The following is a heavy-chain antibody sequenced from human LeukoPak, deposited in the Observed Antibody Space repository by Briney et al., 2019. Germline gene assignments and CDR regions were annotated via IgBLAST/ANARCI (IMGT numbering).Heavy chain of an antibody. CDR2: INSDGSST. J-gene: IGHJ4*02. V-gene: IGHV3-74*01. D-gene: IGHD2-2*01. Sequence: GGPLRLSCAASGFTFSSYWMHWVRQAPGKGLVWVSRINSDGSSTSYADSVKGRFTISRDNAKNTLYLQMNSLRAEDTAVYYCAGGPDCSSTSCIYFDYWGQGTLVTVSS. CDR1: GFTFSSYW. CDR3: AGGPDCSSTSCIYFDY.